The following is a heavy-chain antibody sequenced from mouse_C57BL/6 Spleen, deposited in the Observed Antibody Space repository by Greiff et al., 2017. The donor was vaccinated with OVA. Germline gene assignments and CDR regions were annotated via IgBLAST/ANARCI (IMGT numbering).Heavy chain of an antibody. CDR2: IYPGDGDT. Sequence: VQLQQSGPELVKPGASVKISCKASGYAFSSSWMNWVKQRPGKGLEWIGRIYPGDGDTNYNGKFKGKATLTADKSSSTAYMQLSSLTSEDSAVFFFARSGDLLPAMDHWGQGTSVTVSS. V-gene: IGHV1-82*01. CDR1: GYAFSSSW. J-gene: IGHJ4*01. D-gene: IGHD1-1*01. CDR3: ARSGDLLPAMDH.